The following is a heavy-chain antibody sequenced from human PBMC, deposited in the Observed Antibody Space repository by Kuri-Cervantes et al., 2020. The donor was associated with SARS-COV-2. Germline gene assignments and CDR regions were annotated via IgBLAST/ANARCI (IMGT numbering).Heavy chain of an antibody. D-gene: IGHD3-10*01. V-gene: IGHV3-21*01. Sequence: GESLKISCAASGFTLSSYSMNWVRQAPGKGLEWVSSISSSSSYIHYADSVKGRFTISRDNAKNSLYLQMNSLRAEDTAVYYCARDRPSNYYGSGSSLDAFDIWGQGTMVTVSS. CDR2: ISSSSSYI. J-gene: IGHJ3*02. CDR1: GFTLSSYS. CDR3: ARDRPSNYYGSGSSLDAFDI.